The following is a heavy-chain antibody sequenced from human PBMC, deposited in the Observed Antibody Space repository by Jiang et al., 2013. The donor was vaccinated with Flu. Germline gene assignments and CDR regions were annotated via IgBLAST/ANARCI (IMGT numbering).Heavy chain of an antibody. CDR3: ARDTSAADTFWWFDP. CDR1: GYIFTSHY. J-gene: IGHJ5*02. D-gene: IGHD6-13*01. V-gene: IGHV1-46*01. CDR2: INPSNGGT. Sequence: GAEVKKPGASVKVSCKASGYIFTSHYMHWVRQAPGQGLEWMAIINPSNGGTNYAQKFQGRVTLTRDTSTSTVYMELSSLRSEVTAVYYCARDTSAADTFWWFDPWGQGTLVTVSS.